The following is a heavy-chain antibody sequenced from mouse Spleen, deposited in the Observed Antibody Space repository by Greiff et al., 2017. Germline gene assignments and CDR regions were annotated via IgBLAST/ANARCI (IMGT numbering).Heavy chain of an antibody. J-gene: IGHJ1*01. CDR1: GYTFTSYW. Sequence: QVQLQQPGAELVKPGASVKLSCKAYGYTFTSYWMHWVKQRPGQGLEWIGMIHPNSGSTNYNEKFKSKATLTVDKSSSTAYMQLSSLTSEDSAVYYCAEIHYYGSRYFDVWGAGTTVTVSS. D-gene: IGHD1-2*01. CDR3: AEIHYYGSRYFDV. CDR2: IHPNSGST. V-gene: IGHV1-64*01.